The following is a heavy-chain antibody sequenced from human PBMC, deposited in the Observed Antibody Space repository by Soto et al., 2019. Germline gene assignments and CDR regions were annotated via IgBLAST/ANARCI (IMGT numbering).Heavy chain of an antibody. CDR1: GFTFSSYS. V-gene: IGHV3-21*01. J-gene: IGHJ4*02. CDR2: ISSSSSYI. D-gene: IGHD6-6*01. CDR3: AREGRQLVRGFDY. Sequence: KTGGSLRLSCAASGFTFSSYSMNWVRQAPGKGLEWVSSISSSSSYIYYADSVKGRFTISRDNAKNSLYLQMNSLRAEDTAVYYCAREGRQLVRGFDYWGQGTLVTVSS.